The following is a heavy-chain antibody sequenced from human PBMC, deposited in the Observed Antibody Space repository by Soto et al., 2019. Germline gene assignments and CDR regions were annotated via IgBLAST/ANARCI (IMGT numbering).Heavy chain of an antibody. Sequence: GGSLRLSCAASGFTFNSYAMSWVRQAPGKGLEWVSGISGSGGSTYYADSVKGRFTISRDNSKNTLYVQMNSLRAEDTAVYYCAKGSGVGGYFFDYWGQGTLVTVSS. J-gene: IGHJ4*02. D-gene: IGHD3-10*01. V-gene: IGHV3-23*01. CDR3: AKGSGVGGYFFDY. CDR1: GFTFNSYA. CDR2: ISGSGGST.